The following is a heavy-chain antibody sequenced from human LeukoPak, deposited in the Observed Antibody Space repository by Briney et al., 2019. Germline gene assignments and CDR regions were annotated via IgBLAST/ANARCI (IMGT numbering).Heavy chain of an antibody. CDR3: ARELTMVYYYYGMDV. CDR1: GFTFSSYA. CDR2: ISYDGSNK. V-gene: IGHV3-30-3*01. J-gene: IGHJ6*02. D-gene: IGHD3-10*01. Sequence: GGSLRLSCAASGFTFSSYAMHWVRQAPCKGLEWVAVISYDGSNKYYADSVKGRFTISRDNSKNTLYLQMNSLRAEDTAVYYCARELTMVYYYYGMDVWGQGTTVTVSS.